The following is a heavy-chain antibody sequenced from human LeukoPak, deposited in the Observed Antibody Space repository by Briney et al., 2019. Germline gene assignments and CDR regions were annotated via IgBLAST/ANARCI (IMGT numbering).Heavy chain of an antibody. Sequence: SETLSLTCTVSGGSISSSSYYWGWIRQPPGKGLEWIGSIYYSGSTYYNPSLKSRVTISVDTSKNQFSLKLSSVTAADTAVYYCARDVPYSSSWPGYYYYYYMDVWGKGTTVTVSS. D-gene: IGHD6-13*01. CDR1: GGSISSSSYY. V-gene: IGHV4-39*07. J-gene: IGHJ6*03. CDR2: IYYSGST. CDR3: ARDVPYSSSWPGYYYYYYMDV.